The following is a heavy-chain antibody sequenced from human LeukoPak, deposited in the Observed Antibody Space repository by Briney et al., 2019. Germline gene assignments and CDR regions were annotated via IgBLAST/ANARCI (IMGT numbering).Heavy chain of an antibody. Sequence: SETLSLTCTVSGGSISSYYWSWIRQPPGKGLEWIGYIYYSGSTNYNPSLKSRVTISVDTSKNQFSLKLSSVTAADTAVYYCARVPRYYYYDSSGYYHWYFDLWGRGTLVTVSS. CDR2: IYYSGST. CDR3: ARVPRYYYYDSSGYYHWYFDL. J-gene: IGHJ2*01. V-gene: IGHV4-59*01. CDR1: GGSISSYY. D-gene: IGHD3-22*01.